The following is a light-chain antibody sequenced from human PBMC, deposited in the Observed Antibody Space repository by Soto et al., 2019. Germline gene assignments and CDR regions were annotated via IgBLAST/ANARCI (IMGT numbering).Light chain of an antibody. CDR3: QSYDSSNRV. CDR2: EDH. CDR1: SGNIAYNY. J-gene: IGLJ2*01. Sequence: NFMLTQPPSVSDSPGQTVTISCTRSSGNIAYNYVQWYQQRPGSAPTTVIYEDHQRPSGVPDRFSGSIDSSSNSASLTISGLTTEDEADYYCQSYDSSNRVFGGGTKVTVL. V-gene: IGLV6-57*04.